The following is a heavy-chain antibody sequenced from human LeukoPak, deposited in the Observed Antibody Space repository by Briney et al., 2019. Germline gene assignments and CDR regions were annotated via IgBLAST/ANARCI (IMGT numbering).Heavy chain of an antibody. Sequence: GASMKVSCKASGYTFTSYYMHWVRQAPGQGLEWMGIINPSGGSTSYAQKFQGRVTMTRDMSTSTVYMELSSLRSEDTAVYYCARDRELSLKFDYWGQGTLVTVSS. J-gene: IGHJ4*02. CDR1: GYTFTSYY. CDR2: INPSGGST. CDR3: ARDRELSLKFDY. V-gene: IGHV1-46*01. D-gene: IGHD3-16*02.